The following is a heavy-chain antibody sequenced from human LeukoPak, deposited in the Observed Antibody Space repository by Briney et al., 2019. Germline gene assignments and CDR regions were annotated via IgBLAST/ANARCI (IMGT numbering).Heavy chain of an antibody. CDR1: GGSISSSSHY. J-gene: IGHJ6*03. V-gene: IGHV4-39*01. CDR3: ARQGTDYSNYNYYYYYYMDV. Sequence: SETLSLTCTVSGGSISSSSHYWGWIRQPPGRGLESIGSVYKSGSTYYNPSLKSRVTISVDTSKNQFSLKLSSVTAADTAVYYCARQGTDYSNYNYYYYYYMDVWGKGTTVTVSS. CDR2: VYKSGST. D-gene: IGHD4-11*01.